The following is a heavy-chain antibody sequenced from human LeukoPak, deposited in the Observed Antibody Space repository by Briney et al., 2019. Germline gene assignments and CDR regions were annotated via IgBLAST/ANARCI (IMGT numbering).Heavy chain of an antibody. CDR3: AREPTGASDAFDV. CDR1: GFTFRDSA. CDR2: ISFSGDNT. J-gene: IGHJ3*01. V-gene: IGHV3-23*01. Sequence: QPGGSLRLSCAASGFTFRDSAIPGAPQARGKGREWFSLISFSGDNTYYRDSVKGRFTVSRDNSKDTLYLQMNSLRDDDTAVYYCAREPTGASDAFDVWGQGTMVTVSS. D-gene: IGHD1-14*01.